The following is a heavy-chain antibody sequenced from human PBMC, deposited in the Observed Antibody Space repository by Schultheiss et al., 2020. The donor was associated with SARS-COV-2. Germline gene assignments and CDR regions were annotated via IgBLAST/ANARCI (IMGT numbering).Heavy chain of an antibody. Sequence: SGPTLVKPTETLTLTCTFSGFSLISSAMCVSWIRQPPGKAPEWLARIDWDDDKYYNTPLKTRLTISKDTSKNLVVLRMTNMDPVDTATYYCARTAVPAGIPRGGYYYYYGMDVWGQGTTVTVSS. CDR1: GFSLISSAMC. V-gene: IGHV2-70*11. J-gene: IGHJ6*02. CDR2: IDWDDDK. CDR3: ARTAVPAGIPRGGYYYYYGMDV. D-gene: IGHD2-2*02.